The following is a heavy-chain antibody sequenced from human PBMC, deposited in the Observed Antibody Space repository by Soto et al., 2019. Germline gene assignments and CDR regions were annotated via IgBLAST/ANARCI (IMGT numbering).Heavy chain of an antibody. CDR1: GDSFSTYA. Sequence: QVQLVQSGTEVKRPGSSVKVSCKASGDSFSTYAISWVRQAPGQGLEWMGGIIPIFGTVNYAEKFQGRVTITADKSTSTAYMELSSLRSEDTAVYYCARALCTNGVCYYYYYGMDVWGQGTTVTVSS. CDR2: IIPIFGTV. D-gene: IGHD2-8*01. V-gene: IGHV1-69*14. J-gene: IGHJ6*02. CDR3: ARALCTNGVCYYYYYGMDV.